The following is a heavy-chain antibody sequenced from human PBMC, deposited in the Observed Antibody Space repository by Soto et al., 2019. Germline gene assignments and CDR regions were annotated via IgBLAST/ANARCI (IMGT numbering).Heavy chain of an antibody. J-gene: IGHJ4*01. D-gene: IGHD3-10*01. V-gene: IGHV5-51*01. CDR2: IYPGDSDT. CDR1: GYSFTTYW. CDR3: ARHSTSAPKDY. Sequence: ESLKISCKGSGYSFTTYWIAWVRQMPGKGLEWVGIIYPGDSDTRYSPSFEGHVTISVDKSISTAFLQWNSLKASDNAIYYCARHSTSAPKDYWGQGALVTVSS.